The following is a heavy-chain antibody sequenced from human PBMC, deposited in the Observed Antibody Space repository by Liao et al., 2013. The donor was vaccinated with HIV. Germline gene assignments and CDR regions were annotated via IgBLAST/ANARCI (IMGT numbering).Heavy chain of an antibody. CDR1: GGSLSGYY. Sequence: QVQLQQWGAGLLKPSETLSLTCAVYGGSLSGYYWSWIRQPPGKGLEWIGEINHSGSTNYNPSLKTRVTISLDTSKNQLSLKLYSVTAADTAVYYCARGRRGLSWGDLRNWGQGTLVTVSS. CDR2: INHSGST. J-gene: IGHJ4*02. CDR3: ARGRRGLSWGDLRN. D-gene: IGHD2-21*02. V-gene: IGHV4-34*01.